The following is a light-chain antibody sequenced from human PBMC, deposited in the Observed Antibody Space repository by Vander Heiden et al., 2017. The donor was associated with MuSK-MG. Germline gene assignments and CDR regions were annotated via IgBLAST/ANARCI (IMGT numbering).Light chain of an antibody. V-gene: IGKV2-28*01. CDR2: LSS. Sequence: DIVMTQSPLSLPVTPDEPASISCRSSQSLLHSTGSNYLEWYMQRPGQSPQLLSELSSNRASRGPYRFSGSGSGTDLTLNSSILEAVDVGVYYCMQALQTYTFGQGTKLEIK. CDR3: MQALQTYT. J-gene: IGKJ2*01. CDR1: QSLLHSTGSNY.